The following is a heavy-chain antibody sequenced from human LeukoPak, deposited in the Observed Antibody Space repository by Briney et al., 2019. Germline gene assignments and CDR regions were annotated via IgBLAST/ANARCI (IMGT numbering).Heavy chain of an antibody. D-gene: IGHD3-10*01. CDR2: IYYSGST. Sequence: PSETLSLTCTVSGGSISSSSYYWGWIRQPPGKGLEWIGSIYYSGSTYYNPSLKSRVTISVDTSKNQFSLKLSSVTAADTAVYYCARVPSSGRNNWFDPWGQGTLVTVSS. V-gene: IGHV4-39*07. CDR1: GGSISSSSYY. J-gene: IGHJ5*02. CDR3: ARVPSSGRNNWFDP.